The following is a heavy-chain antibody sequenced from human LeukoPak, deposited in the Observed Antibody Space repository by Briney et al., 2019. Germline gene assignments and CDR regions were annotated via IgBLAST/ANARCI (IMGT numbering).Heavy chain of an antibody. J-gene: IGHJ3*02. CDR1: GYSISSGYF. D-gene: IGHD3-10*01. Sequence: KPSETLSLTCTVSGYSISSGYFWGWIRQPPGKVLEWIGSMYHSGSAYYNPSLKSRVTISVDTSTNQFSLKLSSVPAADTAVYYCARVTGAYDAFDIWGQGTMVTVSS. V-gene: IGHV4-38-2*02. CDR2: MYHSGSA. CDR3: ARVTGAYDAFDI.